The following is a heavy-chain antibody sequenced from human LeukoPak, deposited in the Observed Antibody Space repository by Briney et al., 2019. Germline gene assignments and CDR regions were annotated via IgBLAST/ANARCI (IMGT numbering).Heavy chain of an antibody. D-gene: IGHD2-2*02. CDR1: GYRFTSYW. CDR3: ARTPYCSSTSCYRFDP. CDR2: IYPGDSDT. Sequence: LGESLKISCKGSGYRFTSYWIGWVRQMPGKGLEWMGIIYPGDSDTRYSPSFQGQVTISADKSISTAYLQWSSLKASDTAMYYCARTPYCSSTSCYRFDPWGQGTLVTVSS. J-gene: IGHJ5*02. V-gene: IGHV5-51*01.